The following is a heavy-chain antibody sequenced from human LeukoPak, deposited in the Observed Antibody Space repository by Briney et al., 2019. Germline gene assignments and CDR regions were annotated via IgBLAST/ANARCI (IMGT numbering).Heavy chain of an antibody. CDR3: ARGVDSSNGMDV. V-gene: IGHV3-33*01. Sequence: PGRSLRLSCAASGFTFSSYGMHWVRQAPGKGLEWVAVIWYDGSNKYYADSVKGRFTISRDNSKNTLYLQMNSLRAEDTAVYYCARGVDSSNGMDVWGKGTTVTVSS. CDR1: GFTFSSYG. J-gene: IGHJ6*04. D-gene: IGHD5-12*01. CDR2: IWYDGSNK.